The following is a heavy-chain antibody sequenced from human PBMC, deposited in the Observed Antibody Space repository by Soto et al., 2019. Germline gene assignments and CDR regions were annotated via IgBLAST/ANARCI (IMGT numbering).Heavy chain of an antibody. CDR2: ISYDGSNK. D-gene: IGHD4-17*01. CDR3: AKEKSPLDYGDASIDY. J-gene: IGHJ4*02. Sequence: GGSLRLSCAASGFTFRSYGMHWVRQAPGKGLEWVTIISYDGSNKYYADSVKGRFTISRDNSKNTLYLQMNSLRAEDTAEYYCAKEKSPLDYGDASIDYSGQGTLVTVSS. CDR1: GFTFRSYG. V-gene: IGHV3-30*18.